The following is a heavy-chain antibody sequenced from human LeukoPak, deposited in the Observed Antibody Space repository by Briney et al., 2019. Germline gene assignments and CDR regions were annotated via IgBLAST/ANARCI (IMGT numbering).Heavy chain of an antibody. CDR2: ILYGGST. CDR3: ARQAPSGNRPRFIDY. V-gene: IGHV4-39*01. J-gene: IGHJ4*02. D-gene: IGHD3-10*01. CDR1: GASISSSNYY. Sequence: SETLSLTCTVSGASISSSNYYWGWIRQPPGKGLEWIGTILYGGSTYYNPHLKSRVTISVDTSKNQLSLKLSSVTAADTAVYYCARQAPSGNRPRFIDYWGQGTLVTVSS.